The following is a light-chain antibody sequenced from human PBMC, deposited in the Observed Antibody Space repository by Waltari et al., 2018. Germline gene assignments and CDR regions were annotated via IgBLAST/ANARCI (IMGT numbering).Light chain of an antibody. CDR2: GSS. CDR1: QGIRND. Sequence: AIQMTQSPSSLSASVGDRFPITCRASQGIRNDLGWYQQRPGKAPKLLIYGSSTLQSGVPSRFSGSGFGTDFTLTINSLQPEDFATYYCLQDYSYPWTFGQGTKVEIK. V-gene: IGKV1-6*01. CDR3: LQDYSYPWT. J-gene: IGKJ1*01.